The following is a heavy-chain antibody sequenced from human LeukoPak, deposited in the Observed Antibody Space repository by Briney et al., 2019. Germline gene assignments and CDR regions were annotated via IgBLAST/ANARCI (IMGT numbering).Heavy chain of an antibody. CDR1: GGSVSSGSYY. Sequence: PSETLSLTCTVSGGSVSSGSYYWSWIRQPPGKGLEWIGEIHHSGSTKYNPSLESQVTISGDTSKNQFSLTLSSVTAADTAVYYCARHGLHSSGCYFDYWGQGTLVTVSS. CDR3: ARHGLHSSGCYFDY. CDR2: IHHSGST. D-gene: IGHD3-22*01. V-gene: IGHV4-39*01. J-gene: IGHJ4*02.